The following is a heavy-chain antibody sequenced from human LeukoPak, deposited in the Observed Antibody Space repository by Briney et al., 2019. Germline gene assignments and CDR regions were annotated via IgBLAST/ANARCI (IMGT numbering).Heavy chain of an antibody. CDR1: GFTFSSYS. J-gene: IGHJ4*02. V-gene: IGHV3-21*01. D-gene: IGHD5-12*01. Sequence: TGGSLRLSCAASGFTFSSYSMNWVRQAPGKGLEWVSSISSNSSYIYYADSVKGRFTISRDNAKNSLYLQMNSLRAEDTAVYYCARDLSPPVSGYERSELRRVWGLDYWGERTLDTVSS. CDR3: ARDLSPPVSGYERSELRRVWGLDY. CDR2: ISSNSSYI.